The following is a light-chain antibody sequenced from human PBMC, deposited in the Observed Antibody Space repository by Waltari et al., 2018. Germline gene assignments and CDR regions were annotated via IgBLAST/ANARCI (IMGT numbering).Light chain of an antibody. Sequence: DIVMTQSPDSLAVSLGERATNTCKSSQSVLYSANNKNYLAWYLQKPGQPPRLLIYWASTRESGVPDRFSGSGSGTDFTLTISSLQAEDVAVYYCQQYYSTPPSFGGGTKVEIK. V-gene: IGKV4-1*01. J-gene: IGKJ4*01. CDR2: WAS. CDR1: QSVLYSANNKNY. CDR3: QQYYSTPPS.